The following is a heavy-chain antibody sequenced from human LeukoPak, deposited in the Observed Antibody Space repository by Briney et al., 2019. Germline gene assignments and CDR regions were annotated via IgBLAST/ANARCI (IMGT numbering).Heavy chain of an antibody. J-gene: IGHJ4*02. CDR1: GGTFSSYA. Sequence: SVKVSCKASGGTFSSYAISWVRQAPEQGLEWMGRIIPIFGTANYAQKFQGRVTITTDESTSTAYMELSSLRSEDTAVYYCARWGSSSPEGYDYWGQGTLVTVSS. CDR3: ARWGSSSPEGYDY. D-gene: IGHD6-6*01. CDR2: IIPIFGTA. V-gene: IGHV1-69*05.